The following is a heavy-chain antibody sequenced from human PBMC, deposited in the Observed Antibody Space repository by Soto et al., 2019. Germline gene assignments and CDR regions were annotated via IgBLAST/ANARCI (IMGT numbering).Heavy chain of an antibody. D-gene: IGHD1-26*01. CDR3: AIQHGGRFLDY. CDR1: GFTFSNYG. V-gene: IGHV3-33*01. Sequence: QVQLVESGGGVVQPGRSLRLSCAASGFTFSNYGMHWVRQAPGKGLEWVAVIWDDGSQKYYGDSVKGRITISRDNSNNTLYLHINSLRAEDTAMYYCAIQHGGRFLDYWGQGTLVAVSS. J-gene: IGHJ4*02. CDR2: IWDDGSQK.